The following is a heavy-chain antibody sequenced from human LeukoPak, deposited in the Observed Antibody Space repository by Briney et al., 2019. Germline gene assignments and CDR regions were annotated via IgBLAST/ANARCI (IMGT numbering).Heavy chain of an antibody. CDR2: INHGGST. J-gene: IGHJ2*01. CDR1: GGSFSGYY. V-gene: IGHV4-34*01. Sequence: SETLSLTCAVYGGSFSGYYWSWIRQPPGKGLEWIGEINHGGSTNYNPSLKSRVTISVDTSKNQFSLKLSSVTAADTAVYYCARGPLRYYDSSGYWYFDLWGRGTLVTVSS. D-gene: IGHD3-22*01. CDR3: ARGPLRYYDSSGYWYFDL.